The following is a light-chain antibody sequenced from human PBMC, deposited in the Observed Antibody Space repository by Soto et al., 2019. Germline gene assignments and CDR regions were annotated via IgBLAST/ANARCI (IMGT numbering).Light chain of an antibody. CDR1: QSVLYSSNNKNY. J-gene: IGKJ1*01. Sequence: IVMNQSPDSLAVSLGERATINCKSSQSVLYSSNNKNYLAWYQQNPGQPPKLLIYWASTRESVVPDRFSGSGSWTDFTLTISRLQAEDVAVYYCQQYYRPWTFGQGTKVEIK. CDR3: QQYYRPWT. CDR2: WAS. V-gene: IGKV4-1*01.